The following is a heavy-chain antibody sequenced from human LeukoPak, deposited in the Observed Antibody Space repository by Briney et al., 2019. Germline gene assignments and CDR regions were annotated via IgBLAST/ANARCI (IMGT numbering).Heavy chain of an antibody. J-gene: IGHJ6*02. Sequence: GGSLRLSCAASGFTFSSYAMHWVRQAPGKGLEWVAVISYDGSNKYYADSVKGRFTISRDNSKNTLYLQMNSLRAEDTAVYYCARDRRLQYYYGMDVWGQGTTVTVSS. D-gene: IGHD5-24*01. CDR2: ISYDGSNK. CDR1: GFTFSSYA. CDR3: ARDRRLQYYYGMDV. V-gene: IGHV3-30-3*01.